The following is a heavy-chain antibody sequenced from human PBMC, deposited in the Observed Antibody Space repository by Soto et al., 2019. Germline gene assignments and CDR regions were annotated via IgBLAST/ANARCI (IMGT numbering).Heavy chain of an antibody. CDR2: ISSSGSTI. CDR3: ASLIAAAGGGDY. J-gene: IGHJ4*02. D-gene: IGHD6-13*01. Sequence: VQLVESGGGVVQPGRSLRLSCAASGFTFSSYEMNWVRQAPGKGLEWVSYISSSGSTIYYADSVKGRFTISRDNAKNSLYLQMNSLRAEDTAVYYCASLIAAAGGGDYWGQGTLVTVSS. V-gene: IGHV3-48*03. CDR1: GFTFSSYE.